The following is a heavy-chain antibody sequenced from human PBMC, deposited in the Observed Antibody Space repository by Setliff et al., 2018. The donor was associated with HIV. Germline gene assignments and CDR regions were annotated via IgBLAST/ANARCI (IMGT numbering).Heavy chain of an antibody. CDR2: INFGGGT. CDR1: DGSRSGIH. D-gene: IGHD1-7*01. Sequence: SETLSLTCAVFDGSRSGIHWSWIRQPPGKGLEWIAEINFGGGTNHNPSLKSRVTISVDTSKSHVSLMLRSATAADTAVYYCARAGNYGAFDGFDIWGQGTMVTVSS. J-gene: IGHJ3*02. CDR3: ARAGNYGAFDGFDI. V-gene: IGHV4-34*01.